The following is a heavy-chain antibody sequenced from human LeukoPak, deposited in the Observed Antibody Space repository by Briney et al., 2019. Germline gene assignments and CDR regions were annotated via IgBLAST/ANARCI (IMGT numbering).Heavy chain of an antibody. CDR3: ARDPPPVASRFDI. V-gene: IGHV3-7*01. Sequence: PGGSLRLSCSASGFSFKNYWLSWGRQAPGKGPEWVANIGRDGSEYYYVDSVKGRFTISRDNAKNSLYLQMDSLRVEDTAVYYCARDPPPVASRFDIWGQGTLATVSS. CDR2: IGRDGSEY. J-gene: IGHJ4*02. CDR1: GFSFKNYW. D-gene: IGHD5-12*01.